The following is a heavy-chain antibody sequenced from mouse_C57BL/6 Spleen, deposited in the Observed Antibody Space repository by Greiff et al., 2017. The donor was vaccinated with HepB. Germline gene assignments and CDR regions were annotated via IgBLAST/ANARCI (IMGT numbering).Heavy chain of an antibody. CDR2: INPNNGGT. J-gene: IGHJ4*01. Sequence: VQLKQSGPELVKPGASVKIPCKASGYTFTDYNMDWVKQSHGKSLEWIGDINPNNGGTNYNQKFKGKATLTVDKSSSTAYMELRSLTSEDTAVYYCAREGNGGAMDYWGQGTSVTVSS. CDR1: GYTFTDYN. D-gene: IGHD2-1*01. CDR3: AREGNGGAMDY. V-gene: IGHV1-18*01.